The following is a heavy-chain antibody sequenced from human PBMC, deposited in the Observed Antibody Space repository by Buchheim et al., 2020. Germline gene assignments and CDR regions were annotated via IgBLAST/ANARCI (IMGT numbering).Heavy chain of an antibody. D-gene: IGHD5-18*01. V-gene: IGHV4-61*01. J-gene: IGHJ4*02. CDR3: ARESRYSYGFGNY. CDR1: GDSVSSSSYY. Sequence: QVQLQESGPGLVKPSETLSLTCTVSGDSVSSSSYYWSWIRQPPRKGLEWIGYSYYTGSTNYNPSLKSRVTISVDTSQNQFSLKLSSVTAADTAVYYCARESRYSYGFGNYWGQGTL. CDR2: SYYTGST.